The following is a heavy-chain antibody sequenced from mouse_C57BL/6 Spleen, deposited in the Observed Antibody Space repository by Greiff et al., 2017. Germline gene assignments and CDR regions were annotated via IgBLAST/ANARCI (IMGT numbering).Heavy chain of an antibody. CDR2: IRSKSSNYAT. V-gene: IGHV10-3*01. Sequence: EVKLVESGGGLVQPKGSLKLSCAASGFTFNTYAMPWVRQAPGKGLEWVARIRSKSSNYATYYADSVKDRFTISRDDSQSMLYLQMNNLKTEDTAMYYCVREAYYSNYVPDYAMDYWGQGTSVTVSS. D-gene: IGHD2-5*01. CDR3: VREAYYSNYVPDYAMDY. J-gene: IGHJ4*01. CDR1: GFTFNTYA.